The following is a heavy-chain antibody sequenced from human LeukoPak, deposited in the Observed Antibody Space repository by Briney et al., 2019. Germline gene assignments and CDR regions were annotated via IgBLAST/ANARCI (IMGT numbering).Heavy chain of an antibody. CDR2: ISDDGSNK. D-gene: IGHD3-3*01. CDR3: ASDRDYTSRSYDY. V-gene: IGHV3-30*04. J-gene: IGHJ4*02. Sequence: PGGSLRLSCAASGFRFSRYPMHWVRQAPGKGLEWVAVISDDGSNKYYADSVKGRFTISRDNSNNTVYLQMNGLRTDDTAVYYCASDRDYTSRSYDYWGQGTLVSVSS. CDR1: GFRFSRYP.